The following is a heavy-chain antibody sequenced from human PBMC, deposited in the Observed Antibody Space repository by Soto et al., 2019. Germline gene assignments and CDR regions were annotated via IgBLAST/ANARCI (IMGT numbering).Heavy chain of an antibody. J-gene: IGHJ6*02. V-gene: IGHV1-18*01. D-gene: IGHD6-25*01. CDR2: ISAYNGNT. Sequence: QVQLVQSGAEVKKPGASVKVSCKASGYTFTSYGISWVRQAPGQGLEWMGWISAYNGNTNYAQKLQGRVTMTTDTSTSPAYLELRSVRYDGTGGYYWARDTAAELSYGMDVWGQGPTVTVSS. CDR3: ARDTAAELSYGMDV. CDR1: GYTFTSYG.